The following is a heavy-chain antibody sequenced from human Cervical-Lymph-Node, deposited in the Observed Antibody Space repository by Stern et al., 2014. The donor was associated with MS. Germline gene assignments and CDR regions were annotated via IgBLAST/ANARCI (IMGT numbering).Heavy chain of an antibody. CDR2: IYPGTSDT. V-gene: IGHV5-51*01. CDR3: ARHGGPNWNHEAHNWFDP. CDR1: GFSFTTYW. Sequence: EVQLVQSGAEVKEPGESLKISCKGSGFSFTTYWIGWVRQMPGKGLEWMGIIYPGTSDTRYSPSFQGQVTISADKSISTAYLQWSSLKASDSAMYYCARHGGPNWNHEAHNWFDPWGQGTLVTVSS. J-gene: IGHJ5*02. D-gene: IGHD1-14*01.